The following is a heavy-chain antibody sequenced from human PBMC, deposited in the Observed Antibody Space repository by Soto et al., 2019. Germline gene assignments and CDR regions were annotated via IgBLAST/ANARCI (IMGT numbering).Heavy chain of an antibody. CDR3: AKSDTALSYGFDP. D-gene: IGHD5-18*01. J-gene: IGHJ5*02. CDR1: GFTFGSYA. V-gene: IGHV3-23*01. CDR2: ISSSGDSA. Sequence: EVQLLESGGDLVQPGGSLRLSCAASGFTFGSYAMIWVRQAPGKGLVWVSTISSSGDSAYYADSVKGRFTVSRENSMNTLYMQMNSLRAEDTAVYYCAKSDTALSYGFDPWGQGTVVTVSS.